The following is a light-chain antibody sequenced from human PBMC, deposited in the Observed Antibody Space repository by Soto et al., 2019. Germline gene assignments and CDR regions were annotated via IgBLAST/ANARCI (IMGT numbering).Light chain of an antibody. CDR3: QQYGTSPPYT. CDR2: VAS. V-gene: IGKV3-20*01. Sequence: EIVLTQSPGTLSLSPGERATLSCRASESINYNYLVWYQQKPGQAPRLLVYVASSRATGLPDRFSGGGSGTDFTLTISRLEPEDFAVYYWQQYGTSPPYTFGQGTKLEIK. J-gene: IGKJ2*01. CDR1: ESINYNY.